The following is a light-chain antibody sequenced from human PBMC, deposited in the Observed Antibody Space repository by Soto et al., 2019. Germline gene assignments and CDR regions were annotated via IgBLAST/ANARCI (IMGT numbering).Light chain of an antibody. CDR1: QSVSSSY. V-gene: IGKV3-20*01. J-gene: IGKJ4*01. Sequence: EIVLTQSPGTLSLSPGERATLSCRASQSVSSSYLAWYQQKPGQAPRLLIYGASSRATGLPDRFSGSGSGTDFTLTISRLEPEDFAEYYCQQYGSSPPLTFGGGTKVEIK. CDR2: GAS. CDR3: QQYGSSPPLT.